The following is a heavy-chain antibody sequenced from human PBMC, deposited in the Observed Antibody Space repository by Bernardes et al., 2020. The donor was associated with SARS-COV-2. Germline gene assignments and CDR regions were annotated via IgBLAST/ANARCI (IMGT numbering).Heavy chain of an antibody. CDR3: VRDQDYTMDV. CDR2: ISAYNGNT. V-gene: IGHV1-18*01. J-gene: IGHJ6*03. CDR1: GYTFSISG. Sequence: ASMKVSCKASGYTFSISGTSWVRQAPGQGLEWMGWISAYNGNTYYAQKFQGRVTMTTDTSTSTAYMELRSLRSDDTAVYYCVRDQDYTMDVWGKGTTVTVSS.